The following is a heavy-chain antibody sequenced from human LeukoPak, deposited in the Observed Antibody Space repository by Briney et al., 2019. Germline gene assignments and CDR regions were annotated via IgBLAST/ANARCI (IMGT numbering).Heavy chain of an antibody. D-gene: IGHD3-10*01. CDR1: GGTFSSYA. CDR3: ARDLQFGNYFDY. Sequence: PGSSVKVSCKASGGTFSSYAISWVRQAPGQGLEWMGRIIPIFGTANYAQKFQGRVTITTDESTRTAYMELSSLRSEDTAVYYCARDLQFGNYFDYWGQGTLVTVSS. V-gene: IGHV1-69*05. CDR2: IIPIFGTA. J-gene: IGHJ4*02.